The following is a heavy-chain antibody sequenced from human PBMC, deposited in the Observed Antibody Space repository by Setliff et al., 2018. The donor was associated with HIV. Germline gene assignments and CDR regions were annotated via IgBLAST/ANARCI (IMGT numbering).Heavy chain of an antibody. J-gene: IGHJ4*02. CDR1: GFSFSDYY. V-gene: IGHV3-11*01. CDR2: LSGTSSTI. CDR3: ARDLFPYYHDSRPYYPPAY. D-gene: IGHD3-22*01. Sequence: GGSLRLSCAASGFSFSDYYMYWIRQAPGKGLERVSSLSGTSSTIYLADSVKGRFTISRDNAQNSLYLHMNSLRAEDAAMYYCARDLFPYYHDSRPYYPPAYWGQGTLVTVSS.